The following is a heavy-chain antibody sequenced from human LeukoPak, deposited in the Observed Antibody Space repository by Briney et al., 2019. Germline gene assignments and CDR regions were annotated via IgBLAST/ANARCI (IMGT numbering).Heavy chain of an antibody. V-gene: IGHV4-59*01. J-gene: IGHJ5*02. CDR1: GGSISSYS. CDR2: IYYSGST. CDR3: TRETPHCSGGNCYPRWFDP. D-gene: IGHD2-15*01. Sequence: TSETLSLTCTVSGGSISSYSWTWIRQPPGKGLEWIGYIYYSGSTNYNPSLKSRVTISVDTSKNQFSLKLSSVTAADTAVYYRTRETPHCSGGNCYPRWFDPWGQGTLVTVSS.